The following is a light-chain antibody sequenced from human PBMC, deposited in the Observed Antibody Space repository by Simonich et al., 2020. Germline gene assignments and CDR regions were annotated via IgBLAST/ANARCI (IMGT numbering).Light chain of an antibody. CDR1: NIGSKN. V-gene: IGLV3-9*01. J-gene: IGLJ2*01. CDR2: RDS. CDR3: QAWDSSTVV. Sequence: SYELTQPLSVSVALGQTARITCGGNNIGSKNVHWYQQKPGQAPVLVIYRDSNRPSGIPERFSGSNSGNTATLTISGTQAMHEADYYCQAWDSSTVVFGGGTKLTVL.